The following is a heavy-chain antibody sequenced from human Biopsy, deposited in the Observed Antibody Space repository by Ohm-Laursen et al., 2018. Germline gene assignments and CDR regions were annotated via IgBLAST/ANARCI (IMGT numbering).Heavy chain of an antibody. CDR3: AKGYTDYSDSSGFSYYFRY. D-gene: IGHD3-22*01. CDR2: VHPGGTT. Sequence: SETLSLTCAVSGAFMNNYYWTWIRQPAGKGLEWIGRVHPGGTTNYNPSLESRLTLSGDTSKNQFTLNLSSVTAADTAMYYCAKGYTDYSDSSGFSYYFRYWGQGTLVTVSP. CDR1: GAFMNNYY. J-gene: IGHJ4*02. V-gene: IGHV4-4*07.